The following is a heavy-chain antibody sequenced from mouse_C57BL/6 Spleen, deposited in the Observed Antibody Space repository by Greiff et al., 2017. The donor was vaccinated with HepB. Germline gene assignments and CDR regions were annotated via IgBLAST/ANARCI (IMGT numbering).Heavy chain of an antibody. CDR1: GFNIKNTY. CDR2: IDPANGNT. Sequence: VQLQQSVAELVRPGASVKLSCTASGFNIKNTYMHWVKQRPEQGLEWIGRIDPANGNTKYAPKFQGKATITADTSSNTAYLQLSSLTSEDTAIYYCARSTITTVVAPYYAMDYWGQGTSVTVSS. V-gene: IGHV14-3*01. D-gene: IGHD1-1*01. J-gene: IGHJ4*01. CDR3: ARSTITTVVAPYYAMDY.